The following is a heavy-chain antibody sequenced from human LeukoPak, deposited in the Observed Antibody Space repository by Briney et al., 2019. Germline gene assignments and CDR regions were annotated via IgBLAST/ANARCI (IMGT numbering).Heavy chain of an antibody. J-gene: IGHJ1*01. CDR1: GGSISSSNW. CDR2: IYHSGST. V-gene: IGHV4-4*02. Sequence: PSGTLSLTCAVSGGSISSSNWWSWVRQPPGKGLEWIGEIYHSGSTNYNPSLKSRVTISVDKSKNQFSLKLSSATAADTAVYYCARGMGQWPYPEYFQHWGQGTLVTVSS. CDR3: ARGMGQWPYPEYFQH. D-gene: IGHD6-19*01.